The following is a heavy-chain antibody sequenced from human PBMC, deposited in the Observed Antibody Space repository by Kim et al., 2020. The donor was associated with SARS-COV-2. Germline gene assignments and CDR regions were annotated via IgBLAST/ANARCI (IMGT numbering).Heavy chain of an antibody. J-gene: IGHJ6*02. V-gene: IGHV3-9*01. CDR2: ISWNSGSI. Sequence: GGSLRLSCAASGFTFDDYAMHWVRQAPGKGLEWVSGISWNSGSIGYADSVKGRFTISRDNAKNSLYLQMNSLRAEDTALYYCAKDSIGSIHGYYYGMDVWGQGTTVTVSS. CDR1: GFTFDDYA. CDR3: AKDSIGSIHGYYYGMDV. D-gene: IGHD6-13*01.